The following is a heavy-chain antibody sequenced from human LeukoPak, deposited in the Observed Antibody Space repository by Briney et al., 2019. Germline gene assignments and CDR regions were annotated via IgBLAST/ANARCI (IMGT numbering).Heavy chain of an antibody. CDR1: GFTFSSYG. D-gene: IGHD3-10*01. CDR3: AKDYLWFGEFPLSDYYGMDV. Sequence: LSGGSLRLSCAASGFTFSSYGMHWVRQAPGKGLEWVAVISYGGSNKYYADSVKGRFTISRDNSKNTLYLQMNSLRAEDTAVYYCAKDYLWFGEFPLSDYYGMDVWGQGTTVTVSS. V-gene: IGHV3-30*18. J-gene: IGHJ6*02. CDR2: ISYGGSNK.